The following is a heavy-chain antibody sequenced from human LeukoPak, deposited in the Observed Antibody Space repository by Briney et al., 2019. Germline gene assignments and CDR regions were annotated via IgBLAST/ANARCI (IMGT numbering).Heavy chain of an antibody. CDR1: GGSISSGGYY. Sequence: PSETLSLTCTVSGGSISSGGYYWSWIRQHPGKGLEWIGYIYYSGSTYYNPSLKSRVTISVDTSKNQFSLKLSSVTAADTAVYYCARHVVFTSCFDYWGQGTLVTVSS. J-gene: IGHJ4*02. CDR3: ARHVVFTSCFDY. CDR2: IYYSGST. V-gene: IGHV4-31*03. D-gene: IGHD2-2*01.